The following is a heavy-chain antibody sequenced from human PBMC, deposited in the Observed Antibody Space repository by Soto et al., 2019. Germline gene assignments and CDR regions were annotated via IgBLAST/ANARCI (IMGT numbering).Heavy chain of an antibody. CDR3: ARGGTPIDH. J-gene: IGHJ4*02. CDR2: ISAYNGNT. D-gene: IGHD3-16*01. CDR1: GYTFTNFG. Sequence: QVQLVQSGAEVKKPGASVKVSCKTSGYTFTNFGLSWVRQAPGQGLEWMGWISAYNGNTNYAQNFQGRVTMTTDTSTSAANMPLRSLRSSDTAVYYCARGGTPIDHWGQGNRVSVSS. V-gene: IGHV1-18*01.